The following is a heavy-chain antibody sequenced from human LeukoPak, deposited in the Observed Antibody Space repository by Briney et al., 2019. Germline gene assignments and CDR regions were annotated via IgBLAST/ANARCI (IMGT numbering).Heavy chain of an antibody. J-gene: IGHJ3*02. V-gene: IGHV3-30*03. CDR1: GFTFSSYG. CDR2: ISYDGSNK. D-gene: IGHD2-15*01. Sequence: GRSLRLSCAASGFTFSSYGMHWVRQAPGKGLEWVAVISYDGSNKYYVDSVKGRFTISRDNSKNTLYLQMNSLRAEDTAVYYCEVVVAATPYAFDIWGQGTMVTVSS. CDR3: EVVVAATPYAFDI.